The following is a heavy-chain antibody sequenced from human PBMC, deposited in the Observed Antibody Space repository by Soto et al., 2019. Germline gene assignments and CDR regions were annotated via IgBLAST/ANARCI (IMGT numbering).Heavy chain of an antibody. CDR2: IIPIIGII. V-gene: IGHV1-69*04. D-gene: IGHD3-22*01. CDR3: EGDPDSHYNDSHASSYP. J-gene: IGHJ5*02. CDR1: GGTFSTYT. Sequence: SVKVSCRASGGTFSTYTITWVRRAPGQGLECMGRIIPIIGIINHAHKLQRRVTIHAQKFTGTASMELTTMRSDHTDVYYCEGDPDSHYNDSHASSYPWGQGTLVTVYS.